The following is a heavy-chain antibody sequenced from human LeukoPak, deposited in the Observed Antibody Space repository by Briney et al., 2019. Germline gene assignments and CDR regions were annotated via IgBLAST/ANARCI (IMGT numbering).Heavy chain of an antibody. CDR2: ISSDGSNK. CDR1: GFTFSSYG. J-gene: IGHJ3*02. V-gene: IGHV3-30*03. CDR3: VGLFDI. Sequence: GGSLRLSCAASGFTFSSYGMHWVRQAPGKGLEWVAAISSDGSNKHYADSVKGRFTISRGNSKNTLYLQVNSLRAEDTAVYYCVGLFDIWGQGTMVIVSS.